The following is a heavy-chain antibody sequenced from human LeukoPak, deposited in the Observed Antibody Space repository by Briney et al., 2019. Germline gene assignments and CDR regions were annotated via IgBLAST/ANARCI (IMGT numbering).Heavy chain of an antibody. CDR1: GGSISSYY. CDR3: ARGSRGYSYGYDY. Sequence: SETLSLTCTVSGGSISSYYWSWIRQPPGKGLEWIGYIYYSGSTNYNPSLKSRVTISVDTSKNQFSLKLSSVTAADTAVYYCARGSRGYSYGYDYWGQGTLVTVSS. J-gene: IGHJ4*02. V-gene: IGHV4-59*08. CDR2: IYYSGST. D-gene: IGHD5-18*01.